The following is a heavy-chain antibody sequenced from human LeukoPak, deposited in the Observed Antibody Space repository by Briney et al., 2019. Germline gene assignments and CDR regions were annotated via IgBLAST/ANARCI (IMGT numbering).Heavy chain of an antibody. J-gene: IGHJ2*01. CDR2: IKQDGNDK. D-gene: IGHD3-3*01. Sequence: GGSLRLSCAASRFTFSTSWMTWVRQAPGKGLEWVANIKQDGNDKYYMDSVKGRFTIFRDNAKNSLYLQMNSLRAEDTAVYYCARPHNNWRWYFDLWGRGTLVTVSS. CDR3: ARPHNNWRWYFDL. CDR1: RFTFSTSW. V-gene: IGHV3-7*03.